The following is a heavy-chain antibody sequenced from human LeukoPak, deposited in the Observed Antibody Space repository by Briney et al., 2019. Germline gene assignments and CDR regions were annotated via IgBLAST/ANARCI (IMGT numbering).Heavy chain of an antibody. Sequence: GGSLRLSCAASGFTFSSYGMSWVRQAPGKGLEWVSGISGSGGSTYYADSVKGRFTISRDNSKNTLYLQMNSLRAEDTAVYYCAKRRGGYLGYWGQGTLVTVSS. CDR1: GFTFSSYG. V-gene: IGHV3-23*01. J-gene: IGHJ4*02. CDR2: ISGSGGST. CDR3: AKRRGGYLGY. D-gene: IGHD3-10*01.